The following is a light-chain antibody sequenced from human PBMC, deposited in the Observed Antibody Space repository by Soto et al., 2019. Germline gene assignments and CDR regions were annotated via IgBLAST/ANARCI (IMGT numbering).Light chain of an antibody. Sequence: EIVMTQSPATLSVSPGERATLSCRASQSVSSNLAWYQQKPGQAPRLLIYGASTRATGIPARFSGRGSGTESTITISSLQAEDVAVYYWQQYNNWPPWTFGQGTKVEIK. CDR1: QSVSSN. CDR2: GAS. J-gene: IGKJ1*01. CDR3: QQYNNWPPWT. V-gene: IGKV3-15*01.